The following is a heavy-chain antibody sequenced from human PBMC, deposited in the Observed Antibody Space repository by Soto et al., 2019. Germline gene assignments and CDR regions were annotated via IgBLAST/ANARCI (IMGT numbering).Heavy chain of an antibody. CDR3: ARVYCSSTSCYYYYGMDV. CDR1: GYTFTSYA. Sequence: VKFSCKASGYTFTSYAMHWVRQAPGQRLEWMGWINAGNGNTKYSQKFQGRVTITRDTSASTAYMELSSLRSEDTAVYYCARVYCSSTSCYYYYGMDVWGQGPTVTVSS. CDR2: INAGNGNT. J-gene: IGHJ6*02. V-gene: IGHV1-3*01. D-gene: IGHD2-2*01.